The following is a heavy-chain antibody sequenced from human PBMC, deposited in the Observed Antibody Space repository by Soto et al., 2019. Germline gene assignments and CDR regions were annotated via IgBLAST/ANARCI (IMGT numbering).Heavy chain of an antibody. D-gene: IGHD6-13*01. CDR2: IYYSGST. V-gene: IGHV4-59*01. CDR3: ARDAAAAGTYYYYGMDV. CDR1: GGSISSYY. Sequence: SETLSLTCTVSGGSISSYYWSWIRQPPGKGLEWIGYIYYSGSTNYNPSLKSRVTISVDTSKNQFSLKLSSVTAADTAVYHCARDAAAAGTYYYYGMDVWGQGTTVTVSS. J-gene: IGHJ6*02.